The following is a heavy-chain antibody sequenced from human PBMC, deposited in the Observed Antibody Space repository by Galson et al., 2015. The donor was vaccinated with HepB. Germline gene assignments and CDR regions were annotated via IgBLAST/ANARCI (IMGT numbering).Heavy chain of an antibody. J-gene: IGHJ4*02. CDR2: ISSSSSII. D-gene: IGHD2-2*02. CDR1: GFTFSIYS. Sequence: SLRLSCATSGFTFSIYSMSWVRQAPGRGLEWVSYISSSSSIISYADSEKGRFTISRDSAENSVYLHIKSLRDEDTAVYYCARADTDYWGRGTLVTVSS. V-gene: IGHV3-48*02. CDR3: ARADTDY.